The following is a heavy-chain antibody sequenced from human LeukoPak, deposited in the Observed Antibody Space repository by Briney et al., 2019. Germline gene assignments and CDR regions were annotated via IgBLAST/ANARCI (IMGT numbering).Heavy chain of an antibody. V-gene: IGHV1-69*10. CDR2: IIPILGIA. CDR3: ARTPQYCSGGSCYSHSY. CDR1: GYTFTSYA. Sequence: ASVKVSCKASGYTFTSYAISWVRQAPGQGLEWMGRIIPILGIANYAQKFQGRVTITADKSTSTAYMELSSLRSEDTAVYYCARTPQYCSGGSCYSHSYWGQGTLVTVSS. D-gene: IGHD2-15*01. J-gene: IGHJ4*02.